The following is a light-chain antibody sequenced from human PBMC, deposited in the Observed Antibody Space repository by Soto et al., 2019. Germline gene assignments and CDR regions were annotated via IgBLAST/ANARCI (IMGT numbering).Light chain of an antibody. J-gene: IGKJ2*01. CDR2: GAS. CDR3: QQYKKWYT. V-gene: IGKV3D-15*01. CDR1: ESVDSN. Sequence: EIGMTQSPVTLSVSPGERVTLSCRASESVDSNLAWYQHKPGQAPRLLIHGASTRATGIPARFSGSGSGTEFTLTISSLQSEDFAVYYCQQYKKWYTFGQGTKLEIK.